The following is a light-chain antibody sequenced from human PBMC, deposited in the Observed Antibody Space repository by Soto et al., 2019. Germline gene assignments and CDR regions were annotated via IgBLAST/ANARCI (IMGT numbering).Light chain of an antibody. J-gene: IGLJ1*01. V-gene: IGLV2-11*01. CDR3: GSYAGSPSYV. CDR2: DVT. Sequence: QSVLTQPLSVSGSPGQSVTISCTGSSSDVGGYNYVSWYQHHPGKDPKLMIYDVTKRPAGVPDRFSGSKSVSTASLAISGRQAEDEADYYCGSYAGSPSYVFGTGTQLTVL. CDR1: SSDVGGYNY.